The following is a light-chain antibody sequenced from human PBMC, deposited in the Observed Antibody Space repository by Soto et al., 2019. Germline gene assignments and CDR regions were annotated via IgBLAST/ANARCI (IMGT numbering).Light chain of an antibody. CDR3: SAFTTSSTYV. Sequence: QSALTQPPSVPGSPGQSVAISCSGTSSDVGSYNRVSWYQQPPGTAPQLMIYDVSNRPSGVPDRFSGSKSGNTASLTISGLEAQDEADCYCSAFTTSSTYVFGTGTKLTVL. V-gene: IGLV2-18*02. CDR1: SSDVGSYNR. CDR2: DVS. J-gene: IGLJ1*01.